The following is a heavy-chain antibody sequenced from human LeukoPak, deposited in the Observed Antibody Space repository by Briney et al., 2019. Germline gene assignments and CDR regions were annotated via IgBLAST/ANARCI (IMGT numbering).Heavy chain of an antibody. Sequence: ASVKVSCKASGYTFTGYYMHWVRQAPGQGLEWMGWINPNSGGTNYAQKFQGRVTMTRDTSISTDYMELSRLRSDDTAVYYCARILDVWGSYRYAFDIWGQGTMVTVSS. CDR1: GYTFTGYY. V-gene: IGHV1-2*02. D-gene: IGHD3-16*02. J-gene: IGHJ3*02. CDR2: INPNSGGT. CDR3: ARILDVWGSYRYAFDI.